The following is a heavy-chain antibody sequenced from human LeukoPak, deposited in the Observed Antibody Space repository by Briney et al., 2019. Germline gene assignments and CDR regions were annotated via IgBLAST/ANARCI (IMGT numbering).Heavy chain of an antibody. V-gene: IGHV1-46*01. CDR1: GYTFSTYY. CDR3: ARGGLAYCSSTSCSLDL. CDR2: INPSGGSA. Sequence: ASVKVSCKASGYTFSTYYMHWVRQAPGQGLEWMGIINPSGGSASYAQKFQGRVTMTRDTSTSTVYMELSSLRSEDTAVYYCARGGLAYCSSTSCSLDLWGRGTLVTVPS. J-gene: IGHJ2*01. D-gene: IGHD2-2*01.